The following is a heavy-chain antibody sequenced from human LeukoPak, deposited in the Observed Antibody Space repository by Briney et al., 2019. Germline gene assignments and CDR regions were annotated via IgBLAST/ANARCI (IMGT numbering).Heavy chain of an antibody. J-gene: IGHJ4*02. CDR2: IFYSGST. CDR3: ASLYRFGLTKFDY. V-gene: IGHV4-38-2*01. CDR1: GFTFSDYY. Sequence: GSLRLSCAASGFTFSDYYMSWIRQPPGKGLEWIGSIFYSGSTYYNPSLKSRVTISVDTSKNQFSLKLSSVTAADTAVYYCASLYRFGLTKFDYWGQGTLVTVSS. D-gene: IGHD3-10*01.